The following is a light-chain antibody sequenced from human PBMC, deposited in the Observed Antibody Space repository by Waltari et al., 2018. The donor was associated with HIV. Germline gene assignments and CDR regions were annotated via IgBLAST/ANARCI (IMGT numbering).Light chain of an antibody. J-gene: IGLJ3*02. Sequence: QTVVTQEPSLTVSPGGTVILTCGSNTGAVTSGHFVYWFQQKPGQAPKTRIYDTPHTHAGVPARFSGSLLGGNAALTLSGAQPEDEADYYCLGSQKFAPIWVFGGGTMLTVL. V-gene: IGLV7-46*01. CDR2: DTP. CDR3: LGSQKFAPIWV. CDR1: TGAVTSGHF.